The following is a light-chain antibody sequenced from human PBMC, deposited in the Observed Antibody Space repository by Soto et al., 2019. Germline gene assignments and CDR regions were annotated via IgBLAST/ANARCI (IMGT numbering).Light chain of an antibody. CDR2: KVS. Sequence: DVVMTQSPLSLPVTLGQPASISCRSSQSLVHSDGNTYLSWFQQRPGQSPRRLIYKVSKRDSGVPDRFSGSGSGTDFTLKISRVEAEDVGIYYIMQGTHSYTFGQGTRLDIK. CDR1: QSLVHSDGNTY. V-gene: IGKV2-30*02. J-gene: IGKJ2*01. CDR3: MQGTHSYT.